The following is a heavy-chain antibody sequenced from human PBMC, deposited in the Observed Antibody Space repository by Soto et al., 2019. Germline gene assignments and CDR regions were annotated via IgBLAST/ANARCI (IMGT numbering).Heavy chain of an antibody. Sequence: EVHLLESGGGLAQPGGSLRLSCAASGFTFSSYAMSWVRQAPGKGLEWVSTIDTSGTNTYFADSVKGRFTISRDNSKSTLYLHMSSLRAEDTAVYYCAKDRTGGGAVETWGQGTMVTVSS. CDR2: IDTSGTNT. V-gene: IGHV3-23*01. CDR3: AKDRTGGGAVET. D-gene: IGHD3-10*01. CDR1: GFTFSSYA. J-gene: IGHJ3*02.